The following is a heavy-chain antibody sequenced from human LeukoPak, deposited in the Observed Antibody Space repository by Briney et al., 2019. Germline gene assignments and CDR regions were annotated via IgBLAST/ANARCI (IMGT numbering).Heavy chain of an antibody. Sequence: GGSLRLSCTASGFSFNNYGMHWVRQAPGKGLEWVAFIRYDGRNNKYYTDSVKGRFTISRDNSKNTLYLQMNSLGAEDTAVYYCAKFLSGDAFDIWGQGTTVTVSS. J-gene: IGHJ3*02. D-gene: IGHD1-26*01. CDR2: IRYDGRNNK. CDR3: AKFLSGDAFDI. V-gene: IGHV3-30*02. CDR1: GFSFNNYG.